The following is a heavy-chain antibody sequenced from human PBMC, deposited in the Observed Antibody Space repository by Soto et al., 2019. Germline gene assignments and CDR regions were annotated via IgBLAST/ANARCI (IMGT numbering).Heavy chain of an antibody. Sequence: PSETLSLTCTVSGGSVSSGGYSWSWIRQPPGKGLEWIGYIYHSGSTYYNPSLKSRVTISVDRSKNQFSLKLSSVTAADTAVCYCARAGDILTGYGGYFDYWGQGTLVTVSS. CDR2: IYHSGST. D-gene: IGHD3-9*01. V-gene: IGHV4-30-2*01. CDR3: ARAGDILTGYGGYFDY. J-gene: IGHJ4*02. CDR1: GGSVSSGGYS.